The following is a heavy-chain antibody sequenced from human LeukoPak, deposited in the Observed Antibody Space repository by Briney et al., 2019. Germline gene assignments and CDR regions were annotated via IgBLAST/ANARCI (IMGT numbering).Heavy chain of an antibody. D-gene: IGHD1-14*01. CDR3: ARTGTLIDY. CDR1: GFTFSSYE. CDR2: VSSSGSTR. V-gene: IGHV3-48*03. Sequence: GGSLRLSCAASGFTFSSYEMNWVRQAPGKGLEWVSYVSSSGSTRYYADSVKGRFTISRDNAKNSLYLQLNSLRAEDTAVYYCARTGTLIDYWGQGTLVTVSS. J-gene: IGHJ4*02.